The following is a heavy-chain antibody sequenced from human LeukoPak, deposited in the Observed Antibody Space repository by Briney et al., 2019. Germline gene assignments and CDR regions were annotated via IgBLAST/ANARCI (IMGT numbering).Heavy chain of an antibody. CDR1: GGSLSSYY. Sequence: SETLSLTCTVSGGSLSSYYWSWIRQPAGKGLEWIGRLYTSGNTNYNPSLKSRVTMSVETCKNQFSLRGSSVTAADTAVYYCARLPYGDYGVIDYWGQGTLVTVSS. CDR3: ARLPYGDYGVIDY. V-gene: IGHV4-4*07. D-gene: IGHD4-17*01. CDR2: LYTSGNT. J-gene: IGHJ4*02.